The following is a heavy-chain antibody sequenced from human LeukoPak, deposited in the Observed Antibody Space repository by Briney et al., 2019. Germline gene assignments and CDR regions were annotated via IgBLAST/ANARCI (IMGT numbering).Heavy chain of an antibody. CDR3: AKGLGVASLIVDALDM. J-gene: IGHJ3*02. CDR2: ITWNSGSV. CDR1: GFTFHDYA. Sequence: PGESLRLSCAASGFTFHDYAMHWARQVPGKGLEWVSGITWNSGSVLYADSVRGRFTISRDNAKNSLYLQMNSLRPEDMAFYYCAKGLGVASLIVDALDMWGQGTMVTV. V-gene: IGHV3-9*03. D-gene: IGHD3/OR15-3a*01.